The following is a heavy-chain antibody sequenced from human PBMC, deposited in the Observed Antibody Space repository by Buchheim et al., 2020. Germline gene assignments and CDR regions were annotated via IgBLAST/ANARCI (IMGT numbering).Heavy chain of an antibody. V-gene: IGHV3-23*04. J-gene: IGHJ4*02. CDR2: ISAGGGGT. D-gene: IGHD3-16*01. CDR3: AILRLGQFPE. CDR1: GFIFANYA. Sequence: EVQLVESGGGLVQPGGSLRLSCAASGFIFANYAMTWVRQAPGKGLEWVAAISAGGGGTYYGASLKGRFTVSRDNSKDPLFLQVNSLRGDDTAVYYCAILRLGQFPEWGQGTL.